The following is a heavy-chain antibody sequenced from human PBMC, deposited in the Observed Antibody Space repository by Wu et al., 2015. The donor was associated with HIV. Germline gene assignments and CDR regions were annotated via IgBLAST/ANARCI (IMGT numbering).Heavy chain of an antibody. CDR2: ISAYNGNT. V-gene: IGHV1-18*01. CDR1: GYIFNRYY. CDR3: AREGNSSSWYPDYYYYYYMDV. Sequence: QVQLVQSGAEVKKPGASVKVSCKASGYIFNRYYIHWVRQAPGQGLEWMGWISAYNGNTNYAQKLQGRVTMTTDTSTSTAYMELRSLRSDDTAVYYCAREGNSSSWYPDYYYYYYMDVVGQRDHGHRLL. J-gene: IGHJ6*03. D-gene: IGHD6-13*01.